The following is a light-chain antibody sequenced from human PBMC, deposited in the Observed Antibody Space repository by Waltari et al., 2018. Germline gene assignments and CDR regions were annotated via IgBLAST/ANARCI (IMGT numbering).Light chain of an antibody. CDR3: QHYVRLPAT. J-gene: IGKJ1*01. V-gene: IGKV3-20*01. CDR2: GAS. CDR1: QSVSRA. Sequence: VLPHSPVRLSSSPGQRVTLSCRASQSVSRALAWYQQKPGQAPRLLIFGASNRATGIPDRFSGSGSETDFSLTISRLEPEDFAVYYCQHYVRLPATFGRGTKVEIK.